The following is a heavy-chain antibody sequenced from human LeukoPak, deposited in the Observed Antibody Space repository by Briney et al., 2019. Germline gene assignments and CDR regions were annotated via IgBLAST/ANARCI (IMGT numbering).Heavy chain of an antibody. CDR3: ARNYYDSSGRGYFDH. J-gene: IGHJ4*02. Sequence: PGGSLRLSCAASGFTFSSYSMNWVRQAPGKGLEWVSSISSSSSYIYYADSVKGRFTISRDNSENTLYLQMNRLRAEDTAVYYCARNYYDSSGRGYFDHWGQGTLVSVSS. V-gene: IGHV3-21*01. CDR2: ISSSSSYI. CDR1: GFTFSSYS. D-gene: IGHD3-22*01.